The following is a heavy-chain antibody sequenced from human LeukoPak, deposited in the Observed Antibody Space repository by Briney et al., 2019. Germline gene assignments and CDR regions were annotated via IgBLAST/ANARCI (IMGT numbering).Heavy chain of an antibody. J-gene: IGHJ4*02. Sequence: GGSLRLSCAASGFTFSSYEMNWVRQAPGKGLEWVSYISSSGSTIYYADSVEGRFTISRDNAKNSLYLQMNSLRAEDTAVYYCALHEYYLGVDYWGQGTLVTVSS. D-gene: IGHD3-16*01. V-gene: IGHV3-48*03. CDR3: ALHEYYLGVDY. CDR1: GFTFSSYE. CDR2: ISSSGSTI.